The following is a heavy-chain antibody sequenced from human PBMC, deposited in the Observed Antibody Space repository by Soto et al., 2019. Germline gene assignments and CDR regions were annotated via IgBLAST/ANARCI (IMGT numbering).Heavy chain of an antibody. CDR3: ARDPQAVVVTAAFERGRGY. CDR1: GFTFSSYS. Sequence: PGGSLRLSCAASGFTFSSYSMNWVRQAPGKGLEWVSYISSSSSTIYYADSVKGRFTISRDNAKNSLYLQMNSLRAEDTAVYYCARDPQAVVVTAAFERGRGYWGQGTLVNVSS. J-gene: IGHJ4*02. D-gene: IGHD2-2*01. CDR2: ISSSSSTI. V-gene: IGHV3-48*01.